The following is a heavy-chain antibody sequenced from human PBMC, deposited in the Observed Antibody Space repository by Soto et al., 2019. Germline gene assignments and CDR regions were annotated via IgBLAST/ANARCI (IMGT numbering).Heavy chain of an antibody. J-gene: IGHJ6*04. Sequence: PGGSLRLSCAASGFTFSSYSMNWVRQAPGKGLEWVSYISSSSSTIYYADSVKGRFTISRDNAKNSLYLQINSLRDEDTAVYYSARDSHRGPRGGESYYYSYGMDVWGKGTKVTVSS. D-gene: IGHD3-16*01. CDR2: ISSSSSTI. CDR3: ARDSHRGPRGGESYYYSYGMDV. V-gene: IGHV3-48*02. CDR1: GFTFSSYS.